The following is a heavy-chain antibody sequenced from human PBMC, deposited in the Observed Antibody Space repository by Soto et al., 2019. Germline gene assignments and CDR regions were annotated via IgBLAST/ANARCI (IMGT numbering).Heavy chain of an antibody. CDR1: GDSINNTYW. J-gene: IGHJ4*02. CDR2: IYHTGGR. V-gene: IGHV4-4*02. D-gene: IGHD2-2*01. Sequence: PSETLSLTCSVSGDSINNTYWWGWVRQTPGKGLEWIGGIYHTGGRSYIPSLKSRVTLSVDTSKNQFSLKLSSVTAADTAVYYCASPALDYWGQGTLVTVS. CDR3: ASPALDY.